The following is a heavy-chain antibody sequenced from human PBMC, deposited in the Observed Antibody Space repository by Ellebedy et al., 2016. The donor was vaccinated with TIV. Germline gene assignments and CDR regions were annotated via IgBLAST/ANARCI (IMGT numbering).Heavy chain of an antibody. J-gene: IGHJ6*03. V-gene: IGHV4-4*07. CDR2: IYTTGNT. Sequence: SETLSLXXTVSGGSIGGYYWSWIRQPPGKGLEWVGRIYTTGNTNYNPSLKSRITMSIDTSKNQFSLRLSSVTAVDTAVYYCAREANYYYYMDVWGKGTTVTVSS. CDR1: GGSIGGYY. CDR3: AREANYYYYMDV.